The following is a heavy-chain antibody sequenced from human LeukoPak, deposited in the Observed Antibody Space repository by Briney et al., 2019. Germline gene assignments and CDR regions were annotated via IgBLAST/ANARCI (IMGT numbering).Heavy chain of an antibody. CDR3: ASGIAAADPYYFDY. V-gene: IGHV3-53*01. J-gene: IGHJ4*02. CDR2: IYSGGST. CDR1: GFTVSSNY. Sequence: GGSLRLSCAASGFTVSSNYMSWVRQAPGKGLEWVSVIYSGGSTYYADPVKGRFTISRDNSKNTLYLQMNSLRAEDTAVYYCASGIAAADPYYFDYWGQGTLVTVSS. D-gene: IGHD6-13*01.